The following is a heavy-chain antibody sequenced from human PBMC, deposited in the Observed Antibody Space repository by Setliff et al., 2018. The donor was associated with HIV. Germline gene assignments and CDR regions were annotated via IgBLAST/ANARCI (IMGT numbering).Heavy chain of an antibody. CDR3: ARARITMTGGRLEPYAFDR. CDR2: VHSTGTN. J-gene: IGHJ3*01. D-gene: IGHD3-22*01. CDR1: GGSFSTYY. Sequence: SETLSLTCTVSGGSFSTYYWSWIRQPAGEGLEYIGRVHSTGTNIYNPSLKSRVTMSVDTSKNQLSLKLRSVTAADTAVYYCARARITMTGGRLEPYAFDRWGQGTKVTVSS. V-gene: IGHV4-4*07.